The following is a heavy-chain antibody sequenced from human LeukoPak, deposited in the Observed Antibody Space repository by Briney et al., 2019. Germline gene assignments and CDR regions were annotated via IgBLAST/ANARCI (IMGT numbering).Heavy chain of an antibody. V-gene: IGHV1-2*02. D-gene: IGHD6-25*01. CDR3: GRDLSTSATWELDH. CDR1: GYTFTGYL. J-gene: IGHJ4*02. Sequence: GASVKVSCKASGYTFTGYLIHWVRQAPGQGLEYMGWINPNTGATEYALKFRGRVTMTRDKSTSTASMELSRLRSDDTAVYFCGRDLSTSATWELDHWGQGTLVTVSS. CDR2: INPNTGAT.